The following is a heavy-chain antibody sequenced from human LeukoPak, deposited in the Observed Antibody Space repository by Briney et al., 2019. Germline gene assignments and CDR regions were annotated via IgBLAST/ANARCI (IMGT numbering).Heavy chain of an antibody. CDR2: ICSSGNT. Sequence: SETLSLTCTVSDGSISIYYWSWVRQPPGKGLEWIGYICSSGNTIYNPSLKSRVTISVDTSKNQFSLKLSSVTAADTAVYYCVRDRELTYWGQGTLVTVSS. CDR1: DGSISIYY. V-gene: IGHV4-4*08. J-gene: IGHJ4*02. CDR3: VRDRELTY. D-gene: IGHD1-26*01.